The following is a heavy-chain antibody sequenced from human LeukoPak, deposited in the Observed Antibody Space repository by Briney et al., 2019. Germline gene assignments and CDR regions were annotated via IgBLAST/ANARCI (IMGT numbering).Heavy chain of an antibody. CDR1: GYTFTSYG. V-gene: IGHV1-18*01. J-gene: IGHJ4*02. D-gene: IGHD5-12*01. Sequence: ASVKVSCKASGYTFTSYGISWVRQAPGQGLEWTGWISAYNGNTNYAQKLQGRVTMTTDTSTSTAYMELRSLRSDDTAVYYCARDHEYSGYDYHPEASDYWGQGTLVTVSS. CDR2: ISAYNGNT. CDR3: ARDHEYSGYDYHPEASDY.